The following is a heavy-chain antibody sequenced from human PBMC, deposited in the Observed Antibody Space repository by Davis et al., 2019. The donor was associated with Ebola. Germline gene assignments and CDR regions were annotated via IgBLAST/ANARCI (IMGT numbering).Heavy chain of an antibody. CDR2: IIPIFGTA. J-gene: IGHJ6*02. D-gene: IGHD6-6*01. CDR3: AFEYSSSSGRYYYYGMDV. V-gene: IGHV1-69*05. CDR1: GGTFSSYA. Sequence: SVKVSCKASGGTFSSYAISWVRQAPGQGLEWMGGIIPIFGTANYAQKFQGRVTITRDTSASTAYMELSSLRSEDTAVYYCAFEYSSSSGRYYYYGMDVWGQGTTVTVSS.